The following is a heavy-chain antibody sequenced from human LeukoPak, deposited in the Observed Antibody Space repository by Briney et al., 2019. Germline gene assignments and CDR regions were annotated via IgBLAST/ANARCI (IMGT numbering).Heavy chain of an antibody. V-gene: IGHV3-48*03. D-gene: IGHD1-26*01. CDR1: GFTFSSHE. CDR3: AKRAYSGSFLDD. Sequence: PGGSLRLSCIGTGFTFSSHEMNWVRQAPGKGLEWISYIINSGDTIYYADSVKGRFTISRDNAKNSLFLQMNSLRAEDTAVYYCAKRAYSGSFLDDWGQGTLVTVSS. CDR2: IINSGDTI. J-gene: IGHJ4*02.